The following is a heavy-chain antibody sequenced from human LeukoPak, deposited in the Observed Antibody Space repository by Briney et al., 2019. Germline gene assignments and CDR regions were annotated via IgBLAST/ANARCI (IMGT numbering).Heavy chain of an antibody. CDR3: ARTGLGSYYEFDY. V-gene: IGHV1-2*02. D-gene: IGHD1-26*01. CDR1: GYTFTGYY. Sequence: ASVKVSCKASGYTFTGYYMHWVRQAPGQGLEWMGWINPNSGGTNYAQKFQGRVTMTRDTSISTAYMELSRLRSDDTAVYYCARTGLGSYYEFDYWGQGTLVTVSS. CDR2: INPNSGGT. J-gene: IGHJ4*02.